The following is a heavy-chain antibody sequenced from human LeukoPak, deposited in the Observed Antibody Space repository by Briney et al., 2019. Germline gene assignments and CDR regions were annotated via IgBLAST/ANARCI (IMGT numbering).Heavy chain of an antibody. Sequence: GGSLRLSCAASGFSVSGNYMSWVRQAPGKGLEWVAVIYIGGTTYYADSVKGRLTISRDNAKNTLYLQMNSLRVEDMAVYYCARDSIISNLENWGQGFLVTVSS. CDR3: ARDSIISNLEN. CDR2: IYIGGTT. V-gene: IGHV3-53*01. D-gene: IGHD3-3*01. J-gene: IGHJ4*02. CDR1: GFSVSGNY.